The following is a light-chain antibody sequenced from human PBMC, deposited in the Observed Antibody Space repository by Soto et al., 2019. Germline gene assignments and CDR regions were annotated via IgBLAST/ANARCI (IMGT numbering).Light chain of an antibody. V-gene: IGLV2-14*01. Sequence: QSALTQPASVSGSPGQSITISCTGTSSDVGGYNYVSWYQQHPGKAPKLMIYCVSNRPSGVSNRFSGSKSGNTASLSISGLQAEDEADYYCSSYTSSSTRVFGTGTKLTVL. CDR1: SSDVGGYNY. CDR3: SSYTSSSTRV. CDR2: CVS. J-gene: IGLJ1*01.